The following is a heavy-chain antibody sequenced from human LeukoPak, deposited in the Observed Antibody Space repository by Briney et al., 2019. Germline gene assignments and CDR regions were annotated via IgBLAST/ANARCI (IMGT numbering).Heavy chain of an antibody. V-gene: IGHV1-24*01. CDR2: FDPEDGET. J-gene: IGHJ4*02. D-gene: IGHD5-12*01. Sequence: ASVKVSCKVSGYTLTELSMHWVRQAPGKGLEWMGGFDPEDGETIYAQKFQGRVTMTEDTSTDTAYMELSSLRSEDTAVYYCATLPGYSGYDFRWVDYWGQGTLVTVSS. CDR1: GYTLTELS. CDR3: ATLPGYSGYDFRWVDY.